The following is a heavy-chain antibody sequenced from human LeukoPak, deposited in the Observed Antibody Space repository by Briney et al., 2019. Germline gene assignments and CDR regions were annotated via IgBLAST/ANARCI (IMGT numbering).Heavy chain of an antibody. D-gene: IGHD4-11*01. CDR2: IIPIFGTA. V-gene: IGHV1-69*05. CDR3: ARMTKYYYYYMDV. CDR1: GGTLSSYA. Sequence: GASGKASCKASGGTLSSYAISWLRQAPGQGLDWMGGIIPIFGTANYAQKFQGRVTITTDESTSTAYMELSSLRSEDTAVYYCARMTKYYYYYMDVWGKGTTVTVSS. J-gene: IGHJ6*03.